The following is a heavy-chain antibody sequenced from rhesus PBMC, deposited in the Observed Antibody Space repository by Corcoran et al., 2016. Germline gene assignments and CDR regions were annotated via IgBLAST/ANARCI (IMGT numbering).Heavy chain of an antibody. D-gene: IGHD3-28*01. CDR3: ARHLYESGYFL. V-gene: IGHV4-65*01. Sequence: QVQLQESGPGLVKPSETLSLTCAVSGGSISSSIWWTLIRQCHGRGLEWNGYIYGGSGSTSYNPSLKSRVTISTDTSKNQFSLKLSSVTAADTAVYYCARHLYESGYFLWGQGVLVTVSS. CDR2: IYGGSGST. J-gene: IGHJ4*01. CDR1: GGSISSSIW.